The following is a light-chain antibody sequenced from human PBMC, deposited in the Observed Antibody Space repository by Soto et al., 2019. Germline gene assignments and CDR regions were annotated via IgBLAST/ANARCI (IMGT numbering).Light chain of an antibody. V-gene: IGKV1-5*03. CDR1: QSLSYW. CDR2: NAS. CDR3: QQYDRFPYT. J-gene: IGKJ2*01. Sequence: DIQMTQSPSTLSASVGDTVTITCRASQSLSYWLAWYQQKPGQAPKLLIHNASTLESGGPSMFSGSGSGTEFTLTISSLQPDDFATFYCQQYDRFPYTFGQGTKLEIK.